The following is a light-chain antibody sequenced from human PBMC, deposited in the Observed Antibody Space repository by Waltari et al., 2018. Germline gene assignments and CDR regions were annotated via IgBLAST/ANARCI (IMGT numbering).Light chain of an antibody. CDR1: QSVSRS. Sequence: IVLTQSPGTLSLSPGESATLSCRASQSVSRSLPWYQQKPGQAPKLLIYGASNRATGIPDRFTGGGSGTDFSLTISSLEPEDFAIYFCQHYVRLPATFGQGTKVEIK. J-gene: IGKJ1*01. V-gene: IGKV3-20*01. CDR3: QHYVRLPAT. CDR2: GAS.